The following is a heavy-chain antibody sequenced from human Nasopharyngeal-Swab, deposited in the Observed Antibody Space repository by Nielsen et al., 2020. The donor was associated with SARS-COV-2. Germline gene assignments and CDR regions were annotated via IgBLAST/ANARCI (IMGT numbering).Heavy chain of an antibody. V-gene: IGHV4-4*02. CDR3: ATSGSSVTAGVNMDV. CDR2: IYQSGNT. Sequence: VRQAPGKELEWIGEIYQSGNTNYNPPLKSRVSISLDKSKNQFSLNLTSVTAADTAVYYCATSGSSVTAGVNMDVWGKGTTVTVSS. J-gene: IGHJ6*03. D-gene: IGHD6-13*01.